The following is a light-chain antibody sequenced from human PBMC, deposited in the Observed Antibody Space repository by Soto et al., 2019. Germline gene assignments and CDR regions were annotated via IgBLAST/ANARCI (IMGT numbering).Light chain of an antibody. V-gene: IGKV3-11*01. J-gene: IGKJ5*01. Sequence: EIVLTQSPATLSLSPGERATLSCRASQSVNSYLAWYQQKPGQAPRLLIYDASNRATGVPSRFSGSGVGTEFTLTISSLEPEDAAVYYCQQRSNWPPITFGQGTRLEIK. CDR3: QQRSNWPPIT. CDR1: QSVNSY. CDR2: DAS.